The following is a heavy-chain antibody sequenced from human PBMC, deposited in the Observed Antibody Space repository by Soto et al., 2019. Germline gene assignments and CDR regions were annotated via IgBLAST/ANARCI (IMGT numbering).Heavy chain of an antibody. D-gene: IGHD5-12*01. CDR1: GYSFTIYC. V-gene: IGHV5-51*01. CDR3: ARLIVATPPDY. CDR2: IYPGDSDT. Sequence: PGESLKISCNGSGYSFTIYCIGWVLQMPGKGLEWMGIIYPGDSDTRYSPSFQGQVTISADKSISTAYLQWSSLKASDTAMYYCARLIVATPPDYWGQGTLVTVSS. J-gene: IGHJ4*02.